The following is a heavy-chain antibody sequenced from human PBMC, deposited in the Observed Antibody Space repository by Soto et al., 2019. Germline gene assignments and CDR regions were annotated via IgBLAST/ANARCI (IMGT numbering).Heavy chain of an antibody. CDR1: GYSFTSYW. CDR2: IYPGDSDT. Sequence: GESLKISCKGSGYSFTSYWIGWVRQMPEKGLEWMGIIYPGDSDTRYSPSFQGQVTISANKSISTAYLQWSSLKASDTAMYYCARRITIFGVANDAFDIWGQGTMVTVSS. J-gene: IGHJ3*02. V-gene: IGHV5-51*01. CDR3: ARRITIFGVANDAFDI. D-gene: IGHD3-3*01.